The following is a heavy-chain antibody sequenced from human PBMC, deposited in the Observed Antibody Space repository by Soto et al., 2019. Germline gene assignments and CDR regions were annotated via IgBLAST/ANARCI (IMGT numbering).Heavy chain of an antibody. Sequence: SETLSLTCSVSGGSISYNIYYWVWIRQPPGKVLEWVGGIFYTGTTYYSPSLKDRVTISVDTSKNSFSLNLTSVTAADTAVYFCARLVVVAPVANAWGQGTLVTVSS. CDR3: ARLVVVAPVANA. J-gene: IGHJ5*02. CDR1: GGSISYNIYY. D-gene: IGHD2-2*01. V-gene: IGHV4-39*02. CDR2: IFYTGTT.